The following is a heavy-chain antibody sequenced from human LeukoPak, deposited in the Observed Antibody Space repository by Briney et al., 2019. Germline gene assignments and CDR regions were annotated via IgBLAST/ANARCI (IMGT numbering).Heavy chain of an antibody. V-gene: IGHV3-23*01. CDR3: AKDLSDYYDSSGYYPRFVC. J-gene: IGHJ4*02. CDR2: ISGSGGST. Sequence: GGSLRLSCAASGFTFSSYAMSWVRQAPGKGLEWVSAISGSGGSTYYADSVKGRFTISRDNSKNTLYLQMNSLRAEDTAVYYCAKDLSDYYDSSGYYPRFVCWGQGSMVSVSS. D-gene: IGHD3-22*01. CDR1: GFTFSSYA.